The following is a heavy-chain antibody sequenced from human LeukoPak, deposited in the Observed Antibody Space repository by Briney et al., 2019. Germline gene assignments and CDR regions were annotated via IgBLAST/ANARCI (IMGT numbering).Heavy chain of an antibody. Sequence: GGSLRLSCAASGFSFSSYAMHWVRQAPGKGLEWVSGINWNGGSTGYADSVKGRFTVSRDNAKNSLYLQMNSLRAEDTALYYCARAPTLSQRAFDIWGQGTMVTVSS. CDR2: INWNGGST. V-gene: IGHV3-20*04. J-gene: IGHJ3*02. CDR1: GFSFSSYA. CDR3: ARAPTLSQRAFDI.